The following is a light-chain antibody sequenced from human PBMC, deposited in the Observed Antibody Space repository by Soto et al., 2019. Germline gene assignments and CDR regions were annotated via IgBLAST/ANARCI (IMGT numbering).Light chain of an antibody. CDR1: SSNIGSNT. J-gene: IGLJ3*02. CDR3: AAWDARLNGVV. Sequence: QSVLTQPPSASGTPGQRVTISCSGSSSNIGSNTVNWYQQLPVTAPKLLIYSNNQRPSGVPDRFSGSKSGTSVSLAISGLQSEYEADYYCAAWDARLNGVVFGGGTKLTVL. CDR2: SNN. V-gene: IGLV1-44*01.